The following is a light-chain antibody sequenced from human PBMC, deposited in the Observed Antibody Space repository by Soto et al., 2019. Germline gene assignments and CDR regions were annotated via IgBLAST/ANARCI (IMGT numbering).Light chain of an antibody. J-gene: IGKJ4*01. CDR2: DAS. V-gene: IGKV3-11*01. Sequence: EIVLTQSPATLSLSPGERATLSCRASQSVSNLLAWYQQKPGQAPRLLIYDASNRATGIPARFSGSGSGTDFTLTISSLEPEDVAFYYCQQRSNWLTFGGGTKVEIK. CDR1: QSVSNL. CDR3: QQRSNWLT.